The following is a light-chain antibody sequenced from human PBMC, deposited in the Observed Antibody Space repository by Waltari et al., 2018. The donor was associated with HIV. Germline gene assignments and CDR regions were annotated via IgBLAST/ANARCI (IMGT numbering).Light chain of an antibody. J-gene: IGKJ3*01. CDR2: AAS. V-gene: IGKV1-12*02. CDR3: QQANSFPFS. Sequence: DIQMTQSPSSVSASVGDTVTITCRASQDISNWLAWYQQKPGKAPNLLIFAASSLQSGVPSRCSGSGYGTDFTLTISSLHPEDFATYYCQQANSFPFSFGPGTKVDIK. CDR1: QDISNW.